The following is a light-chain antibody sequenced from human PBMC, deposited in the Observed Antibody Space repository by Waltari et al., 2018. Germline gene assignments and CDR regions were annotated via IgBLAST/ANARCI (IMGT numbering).Light chain of an antibody. CDR3: SSYTGDYSPVL. Sequence: QSALTQPHSASGSLGQSVTISCTGVSSDVGPFNYVSWYQHHPGEPPRLILYEVAMRPSGVPNRFSGSRSGNTASLIVSGLQADDEADYYCSSYTGDYSPVLFGGGTTLTVL. J-gene: IGLJ2*01. V-gene: IGLV2-8*01. CDR2: EVA. CDR1: SSDVGPFNY.